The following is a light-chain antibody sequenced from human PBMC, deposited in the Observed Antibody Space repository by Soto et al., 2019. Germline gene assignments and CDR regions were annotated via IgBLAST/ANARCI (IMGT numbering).Light chain of an antibody. J-gene: IGKJ5*01. Sequence: EIELTQSPGTLSSSPGERVTLSWRAIQKISSRYLAWYLQKPGQAPRFLIYGASSRATGIPDRFSGSGSGTDVTLTISRLEPEDFAVYYCQQYGGTPPITFGQGTRLEIK. V-gene: IGKV3-20*01. CDR3: QQYGGTPPIT. CDR2: GAS. CDR1: QKISSRY.